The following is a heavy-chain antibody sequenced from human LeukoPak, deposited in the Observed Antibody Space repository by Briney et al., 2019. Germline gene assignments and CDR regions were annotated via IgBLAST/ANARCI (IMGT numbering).Heavy chain of an antibody. Sequence: SETLSLTCTVSGGSISSYYWSWIRQPAGKGLEWIGRIYSSGSTDYNPTFESRITMSVDTSKSQFSLNLTSVTAADTAVYHCARETSSYAGYYYYMDVWGRGTTVTVSS. V-gene: IGHV4-4*07. CDR3: ARETSSYAGYYYYMDV. J-gene: IGHJ6*03. CDR2: IYSSGST. D-gene: IGHD6-6*01. CDR1: GGSISSYY.